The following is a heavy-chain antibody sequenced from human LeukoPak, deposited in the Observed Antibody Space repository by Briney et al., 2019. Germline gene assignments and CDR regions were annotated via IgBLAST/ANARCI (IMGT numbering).Heavy chain of an antibody. V-gene: IGHV3-48*02. D-gene: IGHD1-1*01. Sequence: GGSLRLSCAASGFTFSSYTIGWVRQAPGKGLEWLSYISTSGSAIYSADSVKGRFTFSRDNAKNSLYPQMNSLRDDDTAVYYCARRVPFAYGMDVWGQGTTVTVSS. CDR1: GFTFSSYT. CDR3: ARRVPFAYGMDV. CDR2: ISTSGSAI. J-gene: IGHJ6*02.